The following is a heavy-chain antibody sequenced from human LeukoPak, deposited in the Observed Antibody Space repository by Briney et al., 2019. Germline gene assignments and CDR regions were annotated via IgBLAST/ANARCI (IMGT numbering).Heavy chain of an antibody. D-gene: IGHD2-21*02. J-gene: IGHJ4*02. Sequence: GGSLRLSCAASGFTFSSYSMNRVRQAPGRGLEWVSSISSSSSDIYYADSVKGRFTISRDNARNSLYLQMNSLRAEDTAVYYCAREGGDWNDFDYWGQGTLVTVSS. CDR1: GFTFSSYS. CDR2: ISSSSSDI. CDR3: AREGGDWNDFDY. V-gene: IGHV3-21*01.